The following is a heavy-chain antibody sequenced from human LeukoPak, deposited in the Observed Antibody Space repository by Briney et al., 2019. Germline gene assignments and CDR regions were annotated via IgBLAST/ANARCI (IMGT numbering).Heavy chain of an antibody. CDR2: ISISSNYI. D-gene: IGHD3-10*01. CDR3: ARGHGSGSTNWFDP. J-gene: IGHJ5*02. V-gene: IGHV3-21*01. Sequence: NTGGSLRLSCAASGFTFSRYSMNWVRQAPGKGLEWVSSISISSNYIYYADSVKGRFTISRDNAKNSLYLQMNSLRAEDTAVYYCARGHGSGSTNWFDPWGQGTLVTVSS. CDR1: GFTFSRYS.